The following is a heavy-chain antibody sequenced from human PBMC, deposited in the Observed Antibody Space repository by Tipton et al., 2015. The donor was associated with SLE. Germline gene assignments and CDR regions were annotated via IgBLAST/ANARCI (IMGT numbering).Heavy chain of an antibody. J-gene: IGHJ4*02. CDR3: ATHPANCGGDCVGAFDY. V-gene: IGHV1-8*01. D-gene: IGHD2-21*01. CDR2: MNPTSGNT. CDR1: GHTFSSYD. Sequence: QVQLVQSGPEVKKPGASVKVSCRASGHTFSSYDINWVRQATGQGLEWLGWMNPTSGNTGYSEKFQGRLTLTRDTSISTAYMELSSLTSEDTAVYYCATHPANCGGDCVGAFDYWGQGALVTVSS.